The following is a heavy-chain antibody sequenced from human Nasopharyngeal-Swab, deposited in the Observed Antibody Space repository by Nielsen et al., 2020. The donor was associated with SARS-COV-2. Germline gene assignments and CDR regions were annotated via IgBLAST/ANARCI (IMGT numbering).Heavy chain of an antibody. CDR3: ASYGDEHSDAFDI. Sequence: GESLKISCAASGFTFSSYWMHWVRQAPGKGLVWVSRINSDGSSTSYADSVKGRFTISRDNAKNSLYLQMNSLRAEDTAVYYCASYGDEHSDAFDIWGQGTMVTVSS. J-gene: IGHJ3*02. CDR1: GFTFSSYW. CDR2: INSDGSST. V-gene: IGHV3-74*01. D-gene: IGHD4/OR15-4a*01.